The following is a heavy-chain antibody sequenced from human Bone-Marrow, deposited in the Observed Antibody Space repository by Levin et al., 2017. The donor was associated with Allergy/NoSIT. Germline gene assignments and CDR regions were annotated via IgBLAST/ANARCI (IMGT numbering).Heavy chain of an antibody. CDR1: GFKFDDYA. CDR2: ITWNSAFI. D-gene: IGHD6-6*01. Sequence: GGSLRLSCAASGFKFDDYAMHWVRQAPGKGLEWVSGITWNSAFIAYADAVKGRFTISRDNAKKSLYLQMNSLRDEDTALYYCAKDVRGVSSLIPSHPHYYYYGIGVWGQGTTVTVSS. V-gene: IGHV3-9*01. CDR3: AKDVRGVSSLIPSHPHYYYYGIGV. J-gene: IGHJ6*02.